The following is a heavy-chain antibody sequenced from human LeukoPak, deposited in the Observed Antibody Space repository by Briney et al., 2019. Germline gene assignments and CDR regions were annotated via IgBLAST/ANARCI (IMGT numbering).Heavy chain of an antibody. CDR3: ARRDLRPLPFDP. D-gene: IGHD3-3*01. Sequence: SETLSLTCAVYGGSFSGYYWSWIRQPPGKGLEWIGEINHSGSTNYNPSLKSRVTISVDTSKNQFSLKLSSVTAADTAVYYCARRDLRPLPFDPWGQGTLVTVSS. CDR2: INHSGST. CDR1: GGSFSGYY. J-gene: IGHJ5*02. V-gene: IGHV4-34*01.